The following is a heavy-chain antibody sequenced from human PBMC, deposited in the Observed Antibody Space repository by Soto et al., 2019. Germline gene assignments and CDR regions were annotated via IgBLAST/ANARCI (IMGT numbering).Heavy chain of an antibody. CDR2: INPNSGGT. V-gene: IGHV1-2*04. CDR3: ARDKGYCSSTSCYRGGLDAFDI. J-gene: IGHJ3*02. D-gene: IGHD2-2*01. CDR1: GYTFTGYY. Sequence: QVQLVQSGAEVKKPGASVKVSCKASGYTFTGYYMHWVRQAPGQGLEWMGWINPNSGGTNYAQKFQGWVTMTRDTSISTAYMELSRLRSDDTAVYYCARDKGYCSSTSCYRGGLDAFDIWGQGTMVTVSS.